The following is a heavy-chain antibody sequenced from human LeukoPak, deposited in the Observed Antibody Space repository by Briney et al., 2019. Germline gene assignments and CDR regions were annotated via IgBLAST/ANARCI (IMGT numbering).Heavy chain of an antibody. Sequence: GGSPRLSCAASGFTFSNYGMHWVRQAPGKGLEWVAAIWYDGSNKYYGDSEKGRFTISRDNSKNTLYLQMNSLRAEDTAAYYCARAGYGDPHFDFWGQGTLVTVSS. V-gene: IGHV3-33*01. CDR3: ARAGYGDPHFDF. D-gene: IGHD4-17*01. CDR2: IWYDGSNK. J-gene: IGHJ4*02. CDR1: GFTFSNYG.